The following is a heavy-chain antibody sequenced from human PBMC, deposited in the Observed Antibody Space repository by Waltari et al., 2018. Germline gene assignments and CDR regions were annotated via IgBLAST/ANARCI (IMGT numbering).Heavy chain of an antibody. CDR1: GYTFTSYA. J-gene: IGHJ4*02. CDR2: INAGNGNT. CDR3: ARGRRWLGY. V-gene: IGHV1-3*01. Sequence: QVQLVQSGAEVKKPGASVKVSCKASGYTFTSYAMHWVRQAPGQRLEWMGWINAGNGNTGYAQKFQGRVTITRNTSISTAYMELSSLRSEDTAVYYCARGRRWLGYWGQGTLVTVSS. D-gene: IGHD3-22*01.